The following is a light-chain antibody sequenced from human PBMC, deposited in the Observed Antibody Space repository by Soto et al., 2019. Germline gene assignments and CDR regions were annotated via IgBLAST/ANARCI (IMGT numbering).Light chain of an antibody. J-gene: IGLJ3*02. CDR1: SSDVGGYNY. V-gene: IGLV2-14*01. Sequence: QSVLTQPASVSGSPGQSITISCTGTSSDVGGYNYVSWYQQHPGKAPKLMIYEVSNRPSGVSNRFSGSKSGNTASLTISGLQAEDEADYYCSSYTSGITSVVFGGVTKLTVL. CDR2: EVS. CDR3: SSYTSGITSVV.